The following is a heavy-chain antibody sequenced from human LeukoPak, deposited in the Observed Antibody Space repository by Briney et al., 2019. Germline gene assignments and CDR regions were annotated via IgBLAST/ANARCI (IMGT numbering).Heavy chain of an antibody. CDR3: AKRRSGSYCFDY. CDR2: ISSSGDTI. V-gene: IGHV3-48*03. J-gene: IGHJ4*02. D-gene: IGHD1-26*01. CDR1: GFPFSSYD. Sequence: QTGGSLRLSCAASGFPFSSYDMNWVRQAPGKGLEWVSYISSSGDTIFYADSVKGRFTISRDNSKNTLYLQMNSLRAEDTAVYYCAKRRSGSYCFDYWGQGTLVTVSS.